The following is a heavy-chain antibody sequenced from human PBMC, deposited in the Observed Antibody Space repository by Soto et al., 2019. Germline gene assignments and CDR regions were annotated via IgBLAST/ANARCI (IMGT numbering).Heavy chain of an antibody. CDR3: ARVSAGGTRWFDS. D-gene: IGHD6-13*01. CDR2: IYYRGTT. Sequence: SETLSLTCSVSGGSISTGVWYWSWVREHPGKGLEWIGDIYYRGTTSYNPSLGSRVTISRDTSKNQASLKVNSVTAADTAVYYCARVSAGGTRWFDSWGQGIRVTVSS. CDR1: GGSISTGVWY. V-gene: IGHV4-31*03. J-gene: IGHJ5*01.